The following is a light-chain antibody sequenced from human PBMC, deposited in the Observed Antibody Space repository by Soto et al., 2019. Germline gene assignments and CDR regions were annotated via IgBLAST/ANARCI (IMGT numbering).Light chain of an antibody. V-gene: IGKV3-20*01. CDR1: QSISSNY. CDR3: QKYVSSPAT. J-gene: IGKJ3*01. CDR2: GAS. Sequence: EIVLRQSPSTLSLSPGDRATFACRSSQSISSNYLAWYQQKPGQAPRLLIYGASSRATGIPDRFSGGGSETDFTLSISRLEPEDFGLDYCQKYVSSPATFGPGTKVDIK.